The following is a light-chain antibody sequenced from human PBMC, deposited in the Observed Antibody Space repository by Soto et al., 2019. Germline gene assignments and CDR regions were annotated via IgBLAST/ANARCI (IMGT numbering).Light chain of an antibody. V-gene: IGKV1-9*01. CDR2: GAS. CDR3: QQLNSYPQT. Sequence: DIQLTQSPSFLSASVGDRVTITCRASQGISSYLAWYQQEPGKAPKLLIYGASTLRSGVPSRFSGSESGTEFTLTISSLQPEDFATYYCQQLNSYPQTFGQGTKLEI. J-gene: IGKJ2*01. CDR1: QGISSY.